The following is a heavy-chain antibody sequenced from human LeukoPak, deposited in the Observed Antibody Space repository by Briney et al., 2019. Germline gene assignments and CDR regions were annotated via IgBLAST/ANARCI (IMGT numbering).Heavy chain of an antibody. D-gene: IGHD3-10*01. CDR2: ISGSGGST. CDR1: GFTFSSYA. J-gene: IGHJ4*02. CDR3: AKGHITMVRRVIPTLLVF. V-gene: IGHV3-23*01. Sequence: QSGGSLRLSCAACGFTFSSYAVSWVRQAPGKGLEWVSAISGSGGSTYYADSVKGRFTLSRDNSKNTLYLQMNSLRAEDTAVYYCAKGHITMVRRVIPTLLVFWGQETLVTVS.